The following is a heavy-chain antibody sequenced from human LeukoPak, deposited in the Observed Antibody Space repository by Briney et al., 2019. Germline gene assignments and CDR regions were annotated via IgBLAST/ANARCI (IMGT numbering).Heavy chain of an antibody. Sequence: GASVKVSCKASGYTFTDYYMHWVRQAPGQGLEWMGWINPNSGGTNYAQKFQGRVTMTRDTSISTAYMELSRLRSDDTAVYYCARAPGRGYSGYVDYWGQGTLVTVSS. V-gene: IGHV1-2*02. CDR1: GYTFTDYY. CDR2: INPNSGGT. J-gene: IGHJ4*02. CDR3: ARAPGRGYSGYVDY. D-gene: IGHD5-12*01.